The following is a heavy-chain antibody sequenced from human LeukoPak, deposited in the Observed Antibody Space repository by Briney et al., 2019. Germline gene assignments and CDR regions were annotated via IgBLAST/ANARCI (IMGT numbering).Heavy chain of an antibody. Sequence: GGSLRLSCAASGFTVSSNYMSWVRQAPGKGLEWVANIKQDGSEKYYVDSVKGRFTISRDNAKNSLYLQMNSLRAEDTAVYYCARVDYVWGSYRYNAYAFDIWGQGTMVTVSS. CDR1: GFTVSSNY. J-gene: IGHJ3*02. CDR3: ARVDYVWGSYRYNAYAFDI. CDR2: IKQDGSEK. V-gene: IGHV3-7*01. D-gene: IGHD3-16*02.